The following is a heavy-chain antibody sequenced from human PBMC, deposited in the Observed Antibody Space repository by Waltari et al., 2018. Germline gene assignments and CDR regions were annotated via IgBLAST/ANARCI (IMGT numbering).Heavy chain of an antibody. CDR2: FDPGDGDS. CDR3: ATGLITISGVTNDF. Sequence: QVQLIQSGAEVKKPGASLRVSCKVSGHTPTESSMHWVRQAPGKGLEWMAGFDPGDGDSLYARAFQGRITMTEDTPADTAYLELSSLRSNDTAIYFCATGLITISGVTNDFWGQGTLVTVSS. V-gene: IGHV1-24*01. J-gene: IGHJ4*02. CDR1: GHTPTESS. D-gene: IGHD3-3*01.